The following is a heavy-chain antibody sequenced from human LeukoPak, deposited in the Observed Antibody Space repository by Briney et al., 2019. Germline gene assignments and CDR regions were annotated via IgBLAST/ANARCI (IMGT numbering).Heavy chain of an antibody. CDR2: ITSTGSTI. J-gene: IGHJ5*02. V-gene: IGHV3-11*04. Sequence: GGSLRLSCAASGFTFSDYYMSWIRQAPGKGLEWVSYITSTGSTIFYTDSVKGRFTISRDNAKNSLYLQMNSLRAEDTAVYYCARDLWFGENQPYNWFDPWGQGTLVTVSS. CDR3: ARDLWFGENQPYNWFDP. CDR1: GFTFSDYY. D-gene: IGHD3-10*01.